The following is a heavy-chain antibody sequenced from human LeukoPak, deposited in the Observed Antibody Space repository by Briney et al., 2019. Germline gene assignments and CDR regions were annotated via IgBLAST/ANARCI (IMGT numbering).Heavy chain of an antibody. V-gene: IGHV3-48*01. Sequence: QSGGSLRLSCAASGFTFSDYSMNWVRQAPGKGLEWISYVGISSGSTKYADSVKGRFTISGDKAKNSLYLQMNSLRVEDTAVYYCARDTKYAFDNWGQGTLVTVSS. CDR2: VGISSGST. CDR1: GFTFSDYS. D-gene: IGHD2-2*01. J-gene: IGHJ4*02. CDR3: ARDTKYAFDN.